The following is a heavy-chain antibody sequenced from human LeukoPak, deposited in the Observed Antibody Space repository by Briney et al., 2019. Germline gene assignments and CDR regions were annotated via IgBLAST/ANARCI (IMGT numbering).Heavy chain of an antibody. Sequence: SETLSLTCAVSGYSISSGYYWGWIRQPPGKWMGWIGSIYHSGDPSYNPSLKSRITISGDTSHDQFSVKLSTVPAADTAVYYCARTIDGYKFGGYYYYYMDVWGKGTTVSVSS. CDR3: ARTIDGYKFGGYYYYYMDV. CDR2: IYHSGDP. D-gene: IGHD5-24*01. CDR1: GYSISSGYY. V-gene: IGHV4-38-2*01. J-gene: IGHJ6*03.